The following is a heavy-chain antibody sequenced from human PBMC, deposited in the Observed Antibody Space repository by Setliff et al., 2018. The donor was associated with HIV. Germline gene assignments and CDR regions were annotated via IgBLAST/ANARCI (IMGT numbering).Heavy chain of an antibody. Sequence: PSETLSLTCTVSGGSISSSRYYWGWIRQPPGKGLEWIGTIYYSGSTFYNPSFKSRVTMSVDTSKNQFSLRLTSVTAADTAVYYCARRSIVGSTRGYYYYASDVWGQGTTVTVSS. J-gene: IGHJ6*02. CDR2: IYYSGST. V-gene: IGHV4-39*01. D-gene: IGHD2-21*01. CDR1: GGSISSSRYY. CDR3: ARRSIVGSTRGYYYYASDV.